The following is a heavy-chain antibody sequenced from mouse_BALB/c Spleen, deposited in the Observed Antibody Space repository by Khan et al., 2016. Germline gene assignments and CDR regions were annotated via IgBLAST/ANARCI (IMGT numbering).Heavy chain of an antibody. CDR3: TRQIPGSWFAN. D-gene: IGHD4-1*01. CDR1: GYTFTNYW. J-gene: IGHJ3*01. V-gene: IGHV1-5*01. Sequence: EVQLQESGTVLARPGASVKMSCQASGYTFTNYWMHWVKQRPGQGLEWIGAIYPGSSDTTYNQRFKGTAKLTAVTSTNTAYMELSSLTNEDSAVYYCTRQIPGSWFANWGQGTLVTVSA. CDR2: IYPGSSDT.